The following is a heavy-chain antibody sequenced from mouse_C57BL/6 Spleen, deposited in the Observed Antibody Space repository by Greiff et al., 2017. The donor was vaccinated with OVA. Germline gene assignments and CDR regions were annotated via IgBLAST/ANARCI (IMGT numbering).Heavy chain of an antibody. V-gene: IGHV1-80*01. D-gene: IGHD1-1*01. J-gene: IGHJ2*01. CDR3: AREGYGSSFDY. Sequence: VMLVESGAELVKPGASVKISCKASGYAFSSYWMNWVKQRPGKGLEWIGQIYPGDGDTNYNGKFKGKATLTADKSSSTAYMQLSSLTSEDSAVYFCAREGYGSSFDYWGQGTTLTVSS. CDR1: GYAFSSYW. CDR2: IYPGDGDT.